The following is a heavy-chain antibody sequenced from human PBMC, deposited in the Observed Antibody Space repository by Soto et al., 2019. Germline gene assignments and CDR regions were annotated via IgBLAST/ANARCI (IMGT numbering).Heavy chain of an antibody. D-gene: IGHD6-19*01. CDR1: GVSISSSSYY. V-gene: IGHV4-39*01. Sequence: SETLSLTCTVTGVSISSSSYYWGWIRQPPGKGLEWIGSIYYSGSTYYNPSLKSRVTISVDTSKNQFSLKLSSVTAADTAVYYCARREQSLVTAGDAFDIWGQGTMVT. CDR3: ARREQSLVTAGDAFDI. J-gene: IGHJ3*02. CDR2: IYYSGST.